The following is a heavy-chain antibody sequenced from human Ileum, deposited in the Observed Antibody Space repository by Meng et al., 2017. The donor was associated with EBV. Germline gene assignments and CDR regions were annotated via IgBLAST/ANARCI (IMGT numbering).Heavy chain of an antibody. J-gene: IGHJ4*02. Sequence: EVQLVVSGGGLVPPGGSLRLSCAASGFTFTRFWMNWGRQAPGKGLVWVSRINSDGSMTWYADSVKGRFTTSRDNAKSTTHLQMNSLRAEDTAFYYCTTGSDQFFDYWGQGALVTVSS. V-gene: IGHV3-74*01. CDR3: TTGSDQFFDY. CDR2: INSDGSMT. D-gene: IGHD2-21*02. CDR1: GFTFTRFW.